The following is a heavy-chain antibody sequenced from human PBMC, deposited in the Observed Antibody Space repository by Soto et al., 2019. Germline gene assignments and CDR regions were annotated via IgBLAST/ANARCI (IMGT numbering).Heavy chain of an antibody. V-gene: IGHV5-51*01. CDR2: IYPGDSDT. Sequence: GESLKISGRGSGYSFANYWIAWVLQMPGKGLEWVGVIYPGDSDTRYSPSFRGQVTISADKSISHVYLQWSSLKASDTAMYYCARNRLRQYYYGMDVWGQGTTVTVSS. D-gene: IGHD3-10*01. CDR3: ARNRLRQYYYGMDV. CDR1: GYSFANYW. J-gene: IGHJ6*02.